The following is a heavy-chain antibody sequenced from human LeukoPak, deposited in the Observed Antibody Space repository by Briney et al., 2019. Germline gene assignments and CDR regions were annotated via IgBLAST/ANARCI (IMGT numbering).Heavy chain of an antibody. CDR1: GYTLTELS. Sequence: ASVKVSCKVSGYTLTELSMHWVRQAPGKGLEWMGGFDPEDGETIYAQKFQGRVTMTEDTSTDTAYMELSSLRSEDTAVYYCATDCPSGGYKIDAFDIWGQGTMVTVSS. V-gene: IGHV1-24*01. J-gene: IGHJ3*02. CDR2: FDPEDGET. D-gene: IGHD3-10*01. CDR3: ATDCPSGGYKIDAFDI.